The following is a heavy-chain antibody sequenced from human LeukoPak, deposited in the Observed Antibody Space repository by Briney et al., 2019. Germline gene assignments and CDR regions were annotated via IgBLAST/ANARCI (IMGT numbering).Heavy chain of an antibody. V-gene: IGHV4-34*01. Sequence: PSETLSLTCAVYGGSFSGYYWSWIRQPPGKGLEWIGEINHSGSTNYNPSLKSRVTISVDTSKNQFSLKLSSVTAADTAVYYCARSSSWLTPWGQGTLVTVSP. D-gene: IGHD6-13*01. CDR2: INHSGST. CDR3: ARSSSWLTP. J-gene: IGHJ5*02. CDR1: GGSFSGYY.